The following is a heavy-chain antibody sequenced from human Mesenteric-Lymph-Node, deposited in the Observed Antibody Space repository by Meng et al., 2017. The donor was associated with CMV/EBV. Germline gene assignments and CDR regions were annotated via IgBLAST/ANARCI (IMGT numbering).Heavy chain of an antibody. CDR2: IKPDGSEK. Sequence: GESLKISCAASGFTFSSYAMSWVRQAPGKGLEWVANIKPDGSEKNYVDSVKGRFTISRDNAKNSVYLQVNSLRAEDTAVYYCARDTPGDCGQGTLVTVSS. V-gene: IGHV3-7*01. CDR3: ARDTPGD. J-gene: IGHJ4*02. CDR1: GFTFSSYA. D-gene: IGHD3-10*01.